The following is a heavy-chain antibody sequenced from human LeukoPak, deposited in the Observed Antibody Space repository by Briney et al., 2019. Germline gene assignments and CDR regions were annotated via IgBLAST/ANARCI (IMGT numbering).Heavy chain of an antibody. CDR1: GFTFSSYA. Sequence: PGGSLRLSCAASGFTFSSYAMHWVRQAPGKGLEWVAVISYDGSNKYYADSVKGRFTISRDNSKNTLYLQMNSLRAEDTAVYYCARVGRPSFGELYYFDYWGQGTLVTVSS. V-gene: IGHV3-30-3*01. D-gene: IGHD3-10*01. CDR3: ARVGRPSFGELYYFDY. CDR2: ISYDGSNK. J-gene: IGHJ4*02.